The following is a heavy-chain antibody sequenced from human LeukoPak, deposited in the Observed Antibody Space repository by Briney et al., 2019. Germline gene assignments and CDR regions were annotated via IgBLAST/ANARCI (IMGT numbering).Heavy chain of an antibody. CDR3: AIGGDSTTGCYRCFNY. Sequence: GESLKISCKGSGYRFSNYWIGWVRKMPGKGLEWMGLIYPDDFDTRYSPSFQGQVTISVDKSITTAYLQWSSLKASDTAMYYCAIGGDSTTGCYRCFNYWGQGTLVTVSS. D-gene: IGHD2-2*02. J-gene: IGHJ4*02. V-gene: IGHV5-51*01. CDR1: GYRFSNYW. CDR2: IYPDDFDT.